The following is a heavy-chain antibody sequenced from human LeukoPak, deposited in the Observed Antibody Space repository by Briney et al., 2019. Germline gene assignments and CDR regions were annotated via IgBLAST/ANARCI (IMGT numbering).Heavy chain of an antibody. Sequence: SETLSLTCAVSGGSFSTYYWSWIRQSPEKGLEWIGEIDLGGSTNYNPSFKSRVIISLDTSKNQFSLNLTSVTAADTAMYHCARGSSYYDRSGFYYPGMDVWGQGTTVTVS. D-gene: IGHD3-22*01. J-gene: IGHJ6*02. CDR1: GGSFSTYY. V-gene: IGHV4-34*01. CDR3: ARGSSYYDRSGFYYPGMDV. CDR2: IDLGGST.